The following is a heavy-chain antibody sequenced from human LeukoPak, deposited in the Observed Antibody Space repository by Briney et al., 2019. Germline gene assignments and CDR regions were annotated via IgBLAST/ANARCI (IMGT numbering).Heavy chain of an antibody. J-gene: IGHJ3*02. Sequence: PSETLSLTCTVSGGSISSYYWSWIRQPPGKGLEWIGYIYYSGSTNYNPSLRSRVTISVDTSKNQFSLKLSSVTAADTAVYYCARGGIAVAGEAFDIWGQGTMVTVSS. V-gene: IGHV4-59*01. CDR3: ARGGIAVAGEAFDI. CDR2: IYYSGST. CDR1: GGSISSYY. D-gene: IGHD6-19*01.